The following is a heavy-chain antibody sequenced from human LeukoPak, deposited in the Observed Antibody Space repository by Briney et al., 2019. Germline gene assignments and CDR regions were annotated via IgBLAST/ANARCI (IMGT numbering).Heavy chain of an antibody. D-gene: IGHD3-22*01. V-gene: IGHV4-34*01. Sequence: PGGPLRLSCAASGLSFSSYDMNSVRQPPGKGLEWIGEINHSGSTNYNPSLQSRVTISVDTSKNQFSLKLSSVTAADTAVYYCARGRPGYNYYDRSGYTYWFDPWGQGTLVTGSS. CDR3: ARGRPGYNYYDRSGYTYWFDP. J-gene: IGHJ5*02. CDR1: GLSFSSYD. CDR2: INHSGST.